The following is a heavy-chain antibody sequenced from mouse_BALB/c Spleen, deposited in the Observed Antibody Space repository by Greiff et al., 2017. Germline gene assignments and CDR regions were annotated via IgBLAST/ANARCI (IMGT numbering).Heavy chain of an antibody. Sequence: VQLQESGPGLVAPSQSLSITCTVSGFSLTGYGVNWVRQPPGKGLEWLGMIWGDGSTDYNSALKSRLSISKDNSKSQVFLKMNSLQTDDTARYYCAREGYGNYDYYAMDYWGQGTSVTVSS. J-gene: IGHJ4*01. D-gene: IGHD2-1*01. CDR2: IWGDGST. V-gene: IGHV2-6-7*02. CDR1: GFSLTGYG. CDR3: AREGYGNYDYYAMDY.